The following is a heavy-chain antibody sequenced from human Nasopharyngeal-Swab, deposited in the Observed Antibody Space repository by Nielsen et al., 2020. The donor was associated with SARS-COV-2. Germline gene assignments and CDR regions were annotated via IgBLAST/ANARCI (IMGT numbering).Heavy chain of an antibody. CDR2: IKEDGNEQ. Sequence: GESLKISCAASGFTFSAFWMSWVRQAPGRGLEWVANIKEDGNEQYYADSVKGRFTISRDNAKNSLYLQMNSLRAEDTAVYYCARDRYGDYVFDFWGQGTLVTVSS. V-gene: IGHV3-7*01. D-gene: IGHD4-17*01. CDR1: GFTFSAFW. J-gene: IGHJ4*02. CDR3: ARDRYGDYVFDF.